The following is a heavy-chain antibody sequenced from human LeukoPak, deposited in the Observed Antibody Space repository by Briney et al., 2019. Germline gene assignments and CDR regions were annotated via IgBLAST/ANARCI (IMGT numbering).Heavy chain of an antibody. CDR1: GFTFSDYS. V-gene: IGHV3-21*01. CDR3: ARTMGSYGGNSGVFDY. D-gene: IGHD4-23*01. Sequence: GGSLRLSCAAFGFTFSDYSMNWVRQAPGKGLEWVSCISSSPDDTYYADSVKGRFTISRDNAKNSLYLQMDSLRAEDTAVYYCARTMGSYGGNSGVFDYWGQGTLVTVSS. CDR2: ISSSPDDT. J-gene: IGHJ4*02.